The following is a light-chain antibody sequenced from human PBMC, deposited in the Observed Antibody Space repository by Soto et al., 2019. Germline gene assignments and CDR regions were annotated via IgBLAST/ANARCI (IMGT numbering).Light chain of an antibody. CDR1: SSDVGGYNY. CDR3: RSYAGSNNLGV. V-gene: IGLV2-8*01. CDR2: EVS. J-gene: IGLJ2*01. Sequence: QSVLTQPPSASGSLGQSVTISCTGTSSDVGGYNYVSWYQQHPGKAPKLMIYEVSKRPSGVPDRFSGSKSGNPASLTVSGLQAEDAADYYCRSYAGSNNLGVFGGGTKLTVL.